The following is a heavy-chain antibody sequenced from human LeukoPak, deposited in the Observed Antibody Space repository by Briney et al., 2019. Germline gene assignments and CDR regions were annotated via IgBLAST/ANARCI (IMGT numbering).Heavy chain of an antibody. CDR3: ARDGGAPHSNTWYRWFDP. V-gene: IGHV4-30-4*08. D-gene: IGHD6-13*01. Sequence: SETLSLTCTVSGDSRSRGDHYWSCLRHPPGKGLECIGYIHDTGSTHYNPSLKSRVTISAETSKNQFSLKLNSVTAADTAVYYCARDGGAPHSNTWYRWFDPWGQGTLVTVSS. CDR2: IHDTGST. CDR1: GDSRSRGDHY. J-gene: IGHJ5*02.